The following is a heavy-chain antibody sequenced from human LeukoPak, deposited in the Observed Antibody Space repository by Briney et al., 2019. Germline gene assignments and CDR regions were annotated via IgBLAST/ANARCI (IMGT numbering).Heavy chain of an antibody. V-gene: IGHV6-1*01. Sequence: SQTLSLTCAISGDSVSSNSAAWTWIRQSPSRGLEWLGRTYYRSKWYNDYAVSVKSRITINPDTSKNQFSLQLNSVTPEDTAVYYCAREPGGYDSSVDYFDYWGQGTLVTVSS. CDR3: AREPGGYDSSVDYFDY. D-gene: IGHD3-22*01. J-gene: IGHJ4*02. CDR1: GDSVSSNSAA. CDR2: TYYRSKWYN.